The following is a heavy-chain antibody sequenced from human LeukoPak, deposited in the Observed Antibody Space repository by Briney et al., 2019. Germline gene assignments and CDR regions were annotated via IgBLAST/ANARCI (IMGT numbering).Heavy chain of an antibody. V-gene: IGHV3-48*01. Sequence: PGGSLRLSCAASGFTFSTHAMNWVRQAPGKGLEWVSYISSSSSTIYYADSVKGRFTISRDNAKNSLYLQMNSLRAEDTAVYYCARDPKYYYDSPWGQGTLVTVSS. D-gene: IGHD3-22*01. CDR1: GFTFSTHA. CDR3: ARDPKYYYDSP. J-gene: IGHJ5*02. CDR2: ISSSSSTI.